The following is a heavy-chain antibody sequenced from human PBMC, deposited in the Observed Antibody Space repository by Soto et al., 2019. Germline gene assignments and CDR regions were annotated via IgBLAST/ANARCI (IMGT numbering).Heavy chain of an antibody. CDR2: IWYDGSNK. J-gene: IGHJ6*02. D-gene: IGHD6-6*01. V-gene: IGHV3-33*01. Sequence: QVQLVESGGGVVQPGRSLRLSCAASGFTFSSYGMHGVRQAPGKGLECVAVIWYDGSNKYYAESVMGRFTISRDNSKNTLYRQMNSLRAEDTAVYYCAREEYSSYYYYGMDVWGQGTTVTVSS. CDR1: GFTFSSYG. CDR3: AREEYSSYYYYGMDV.